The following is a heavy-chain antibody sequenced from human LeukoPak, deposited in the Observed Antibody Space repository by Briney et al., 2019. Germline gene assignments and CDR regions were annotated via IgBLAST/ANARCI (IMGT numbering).Heavy chain of an antibody. V-gene: IGHV3-48*04. Sequence: RPGGSLRLSCAASGFTFSSYSMNWVRQAPGKGLEWVSYISDTSSTKYYADTVKGRFTISRDNAKNSLYLQMDSLRAEDTAVYYCAREVGAVDYWGQGTLVTVSS. D-gene: IGHD1-26*01. CDR1: GFTFSSYS. CDR2: ISDTSSTK. CDR3: AREVGAVDY. J-gene: IGHJ4*02.